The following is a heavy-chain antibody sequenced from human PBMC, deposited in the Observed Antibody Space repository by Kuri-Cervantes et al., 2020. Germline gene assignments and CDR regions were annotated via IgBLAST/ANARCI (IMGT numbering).Heavy chain of an antibody. CDR3: ARFGSN. D-gene: IGHD3-10*01. CDR1: GFTINNDW. J-gene: IGHJ4*02. CDR2: IKEDGSEK. Sequence: GGSLRLSCVASGFTINNDWMSWVRQAPGKGLEWVANIKEDGSEKHYVDSVKGRFTISRDNAKNTLYLQMNSLRAEDTAVYYCARFGSNWGQGTLVTVSS. V-gene: IGHV3-7*01.